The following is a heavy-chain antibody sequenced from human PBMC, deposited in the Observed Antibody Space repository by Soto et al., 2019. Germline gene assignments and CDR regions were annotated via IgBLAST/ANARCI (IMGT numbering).Heavy chain of an antibody. Sequence: QVQLVQSGAEVKKPGASVKVSCKASGYTFTDYYIHWVRQAPGQGLEWMGWINPNSNTDVENYAQKFQGWVTMTSDTSITTAYLEVDRLKSDDTAVYYCARGPRKQLWVGYFDYWGQGTLVTVSS. CDR3: ARGPRKQLWVGYFDY. CDR1: GYTFTDYY. D-gene: IGHD1-1*01. CDR2: INPNSNTDVE. V-gene: IGHV1-2*04. J-gene: IGHJ4*02.